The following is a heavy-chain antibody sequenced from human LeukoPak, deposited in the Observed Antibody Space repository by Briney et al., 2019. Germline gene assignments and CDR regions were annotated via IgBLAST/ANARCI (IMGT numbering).Heavy chain of an antibody. J-gene: IGHJ4*02. CDR1: GFTFSSYG. Sequence: PGGSLRLSCAASGFTFSSYGMSWVRQIPGKGLEWVSAISGSDDGTYYADSVKGRFTISRDNSRNTLYLQMNTLRAEDTAVYFCAKSPLSSFCYPFDYWGQGNLVTVSS. V-gene: IGHV3-23*01. CDR2: ISGSDDGT. D-gene: IGHD2-15*01. CDR3: AKSPLSSFCYPFDY.